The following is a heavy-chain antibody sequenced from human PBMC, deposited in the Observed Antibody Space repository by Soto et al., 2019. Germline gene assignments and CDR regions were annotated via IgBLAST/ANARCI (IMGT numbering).Heavy chain of an antibody. J-gene: IGHJ4*02. Sequence: EVQLVESGGGLVQPGGSLRLSCAASGFTFSSNWMSWVRRAPGKGLEWVANIKQDGSEKYYVDSVKGRFTISRDNDKNSLYLQMNSLRAEDTAVYYSARYDYIWGSYRAYYFDYWGQGTLVTVSS. CDR3: ARYDYIWGSYRAYYFDY. D-gene: IGHD3-16*01. CDR1: GFTFSSNW. CDR2: IKQDGSEK. V-gene: IGHV3-7*01.